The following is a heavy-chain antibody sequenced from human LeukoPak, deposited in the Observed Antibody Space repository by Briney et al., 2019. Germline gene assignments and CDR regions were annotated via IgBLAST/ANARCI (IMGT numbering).Heavy chain of an antibody. Sequence: PGGSLRLSCEASGFIFSDYSMNWVRQAPGKGLEWVSYISSSSSTIYYADSVKGRFTISRDNAKNSLFLQMNSLRAEDTAVYYCARPVGCGGSCYLPEYFDYWGQGTLVTVSS. CDR1: GFIFSDYS. V-gene: IGHV3-48*01. CDR2: ISSSSSTI. D-gene: IGHD2-15*01. CDR3: ARPVGCGGSCYLPEYFDY. J-gene: IGHJ4*02.